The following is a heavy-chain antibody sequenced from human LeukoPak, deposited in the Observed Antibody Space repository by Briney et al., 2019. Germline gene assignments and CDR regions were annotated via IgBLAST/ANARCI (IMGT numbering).Heavy chain of an antibody. J-gene: IGHJ5*02. V-gene: IGHV1-46*01. CDR3: ARDLKSSSWYWFDP. Sequence: ASVKVSCKASGYTFTSYYMHWVRQAPGQGLEWMGIINPSGGSASYAQKFQGRVTMTRDRSTSTVYMALRSMISEDTAVYYCARDLKSSSWYWFDPWGQGTLVTVSS. D-gene: IGHD6-13*01. CDR1: GYTFTSYY. CDR2: INPSGGSA.